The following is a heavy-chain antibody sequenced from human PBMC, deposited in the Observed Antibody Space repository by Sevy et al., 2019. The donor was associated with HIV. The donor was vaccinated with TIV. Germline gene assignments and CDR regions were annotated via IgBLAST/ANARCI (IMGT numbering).Heavy chain of an antibody. V-gene: IGHV3-23*01. CDR2: IRGSGGST. CDR1: GFTFSSYT. Sequence: GGSLGLSCAASGFTFSSYTMSWVRQAPGKGLEWVSAIRGSGGSTYYAGSAQGRFTISRDNSKNTLYLQMDSLRAEDTAVYYCAKDRYYDSSGFYVWDYWGQGTLVTVSS. D-gene: IGHD3-22*01. CDR3: AKDRYYDSSGFYVWDY. J-gene: IGHJ4*02.